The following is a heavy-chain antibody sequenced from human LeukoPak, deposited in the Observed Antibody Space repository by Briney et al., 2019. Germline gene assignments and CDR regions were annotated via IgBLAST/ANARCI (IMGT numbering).Heavy chain of an antibody. CDR2: IYPGESP. J-gene: IGHJ4*02. CDR1: GDSVSSSAW. V-gene: IGHV4-4*02. CDR3: ARRIGERPY. D-gene: IGHD3-10*01. Sequence: PSETLPLTYTVSGDSVSSSAWCTWVRQPPGEGLEWIGEIYPGESPNYNPSLKSRVTISIDKSNNQFSLKLTSVTAADTAVYYCARRIGERPYWGQGALVTVSS.